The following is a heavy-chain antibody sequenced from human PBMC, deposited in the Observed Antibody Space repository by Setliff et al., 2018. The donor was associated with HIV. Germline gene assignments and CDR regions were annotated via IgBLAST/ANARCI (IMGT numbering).Heavy chain of an antibody. D-gene: IGHD3-10*01. CDR3: ARDLSGLGRSPSWFDP. Sequence: SETLSLTCTVSGGSISTSNYYWGWVRQPPGKGLEWVGNVDYTGSTYYNPSLKSRVTISVDTSKNQISLKVRSMTATDTAVYYCARDLSGLGRSPSWFDPWGQGTLVTVSS. CDR2: VDYTGST. V-gene: IGHV4-39*07. J-gene: IGHJ5*02. CDR1: GGSISTSNYY.